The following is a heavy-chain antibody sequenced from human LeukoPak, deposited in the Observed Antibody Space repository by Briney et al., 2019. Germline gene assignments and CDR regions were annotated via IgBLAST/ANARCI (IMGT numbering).Heavy chain of an antibody. V-gene: IGHV1-24*01. Sequence: GASVKVSCKVSGYTLTELSMHWVRQAPGKGLEWMGGFDPEDGETIYAQKFQGRVSMTEDTSTDTAYMELSSLRSEDTAVYYCATGTGIVGATVWGLADYWGQGTLVTVSS. CDR2: FDPEDGET. D-gene: IGHD1-26*01. J-gene: IGHJ4*02. CDR3: ATGTGIVGATVWGLADY. CDR1: GYTLTELS.